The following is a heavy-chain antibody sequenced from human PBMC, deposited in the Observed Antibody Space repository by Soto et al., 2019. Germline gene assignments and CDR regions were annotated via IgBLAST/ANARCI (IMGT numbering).Heavy chain of an antibody. CDR1: VVSTSSYC. Sequence: QVPLQQSGPGLVEPSENLSLTCSVSVVSTSSYCWSWVRQTARKGLEWIGRMYTTGTTHYKPSLTSGVSMSIHTSKRQSSLKLSAVTAADTAVYYCVKEKTPGMTRGWFGPWGQGTLVTVSS. D-gene: IGHD3-10*01. V-gene: IGHV4-4*07. J-gene: IGHJ5*02. CDR3: VKEKTPGMTRGWFGP. CDR2: MYTTGTT.